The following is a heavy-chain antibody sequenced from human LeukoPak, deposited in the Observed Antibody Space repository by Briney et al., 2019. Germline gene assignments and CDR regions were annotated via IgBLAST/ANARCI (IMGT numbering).Heavy chain of an antibody. J-gene: IGHJ4*02. CDR3: AKQVWRGPSYFDY. CDR1: GFTFSSYG. Sequence: QAGGSLRLSCAASGFTFSSYGMHWVRQAPGKGLEWVAVISYDGSNKYYADSVKGRFTISRDNSKNTLYLQMNSLRAEDTAVYYCAKQVWRGPSYFDYWGQGTLVTVSS. D-gene: IGHD3-16*01. V-gene: IGHV3-30*18. CDR2: ISYDGSNK.